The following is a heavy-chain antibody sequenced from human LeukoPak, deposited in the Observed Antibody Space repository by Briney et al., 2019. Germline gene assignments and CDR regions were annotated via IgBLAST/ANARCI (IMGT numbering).Heavy chain of an antibody. CDR1: GITFSSCA. J-gene: IGHJ4*02. D-gene: IGHD2-21*02. CDR3: AKELYTKTAYLPLDY. CDR2: IAGSVART. Sequence: GGSLRLSCAASGITFSSCAMSWVRQAPGKGLEWVSTIAGSVARTFYADSVKGRFTISRDNSKNTLYLQMNSLRAEDTAVYYCAKELYTKTAYLPLDYWGQGTLATVSS. V-gene: IGHV3-23*01.